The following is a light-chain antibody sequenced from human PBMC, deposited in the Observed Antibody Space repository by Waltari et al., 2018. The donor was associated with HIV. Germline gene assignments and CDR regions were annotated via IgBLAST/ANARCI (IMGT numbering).Light chain of an antibody. CDR1: QGIRNY. V-gene: IGKV1-9*01. J-gene: IGKJ3*01. Sequence: DIQLTQSPSFLSASVGDRVTITCRASQGIRNYLACYQQKAGKAPKLLIFAASTLPSGVPSWFSGSGSGTDFALTISSLQPEDFATYYCQQLDGYPFTFGPGTKVDIK. CDR2: AAS. CDR3: QQLDGYPFT.